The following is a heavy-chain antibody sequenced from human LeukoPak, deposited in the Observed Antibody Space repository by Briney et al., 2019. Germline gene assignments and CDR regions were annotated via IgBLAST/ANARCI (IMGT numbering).Heavy chain of an antibody. V-gene: IGHV4-59*01. CDR2: MYYTGST. D-gene: IGHD3-16*01. J-gene: IGHJ5*02. Sequence: SQTLSLTCTVSGGSISNYYWSWIRQPPGKGLEWIGYMYYTGSTNYNPSPKSRVTLSVDTSKNQFSLKLTSVTAADTAVYYCARVKGGFDPWGQGTLVTVSS. CDR1: GGSISNYY. CDR3: ARVKGGFDP.